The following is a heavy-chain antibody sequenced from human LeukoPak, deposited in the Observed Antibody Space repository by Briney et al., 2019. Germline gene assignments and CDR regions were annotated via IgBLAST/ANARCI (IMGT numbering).Heavy chain of an antibody. V-gene: IGHV1-69*13. D-gene: IGHD3-10*01. CDR1: GGTFSSYA. J-gene: IGHJ4*02. CDR2: IIPIFGTA. Sequence: ASVKVSCKASGGTFSSYAISWVRQAPGQGLEWMGGIIPIFGTANYAQKFQGRVTITADESTSTAYMELSSLRSEDTAVYYCARASGSYYNGDYWGQGTLVTVSS. CDR3: ARASGSYYNGDY.